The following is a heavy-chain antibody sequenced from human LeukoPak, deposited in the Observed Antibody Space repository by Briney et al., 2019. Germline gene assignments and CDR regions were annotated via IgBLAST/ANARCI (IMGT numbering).Heavy chain of an antibody. J-gene: IGHJ6*03. Sequence: ASVKVSCKASGGTFSSYAISWVRQAPGQGLEWMGGIIPIFGTANYAQKFQGRVTITTDESTSTAYMELSSLRSEDTAVYYCARGGRPYYYDSSGYYEYYMDVWGKGTTVTVSS. CDR2: IIPIFGTA. D-gene: IGHD3-22*01. V-gene: IGHV1-69*05. CDR3: ARGGRPYYYDSSGYYEYYMDV. CDR1: GGTFSSYA.